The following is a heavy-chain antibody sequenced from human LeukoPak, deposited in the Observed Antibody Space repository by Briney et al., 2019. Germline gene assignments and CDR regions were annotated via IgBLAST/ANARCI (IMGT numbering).Heavy chain of an antibody. CDR2: INPSGGST. D-gene: IGHD6-13*01. CDR1: GYTFTSYY. V-gene: IGHV1-46*01. Sequence: ASVKVSCKASGYTFTSYYMHWVRQAPGQGLEWMGIINPSGGSTSYAQKFQGRVTMTRDMSTSTVYMELSRLRSDDTAVYYCARGDSSSWYDYYYYMDVWGKGTTVTVSS. CDR3: ARGDSSSWYDYYYYMDV. J-gene: IGHJ6*03.